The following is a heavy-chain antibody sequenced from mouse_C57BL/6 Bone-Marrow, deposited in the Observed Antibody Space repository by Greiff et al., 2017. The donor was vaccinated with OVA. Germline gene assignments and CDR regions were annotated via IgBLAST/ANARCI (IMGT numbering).Heavy chain of an antibody. Sequence: EVQLQQSGPGLVKPSQSLSLTCSVTGYSITSGYYWNWIRQLPGNKQERVGYISYDGSNKYNPSLKNLISLTRDTSKNQFCLKLNSVTTEDTATYYCARDRENYRGYFDYWGQGTTLTVSS. J-gene: IGHJ2*01. V-gene: IGHV3-6*01. CDR1: GYSITSGYY. CDR3: ARDRENYRGYFDY. CDR2: ISYDGSN. D-gene: IGHD1-1*02.